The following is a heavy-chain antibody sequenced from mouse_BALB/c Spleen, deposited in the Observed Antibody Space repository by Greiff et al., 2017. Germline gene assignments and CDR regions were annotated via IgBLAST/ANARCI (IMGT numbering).Heavy chain of an antibody. CDR2: VNPNNGGT. J-gene: IGHJ3*01. V-gene: IGHV1-34*01. CDR3: ARDGGYYGNPFAY. CDR1: GYSFTGYY. D-gene: IGHD2-1*01. Sequence: EVQGVESAAELARPGASVKMSCKASGYSFTGYYMHWVKQSHGKSLEWIGRVNPNNGGTSYNQKFKGKAILTVDKSSSTAYMELRSLTSEDSAVYYCARDGGYYGNPFAYWGQGTLVTVSA.